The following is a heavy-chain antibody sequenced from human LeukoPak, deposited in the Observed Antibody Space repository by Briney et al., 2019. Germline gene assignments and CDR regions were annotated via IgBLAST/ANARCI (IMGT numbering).Heavy chain of an antibody. D-gene: IGHD6-6*01. Sequence: GGSLRPSCAASGFTVSSNYMSWVRQAPGKGLEWVSVIYSGGSTYYADSVKGRFTISRDNPKNTLYLQMNSLRAEDTAVYYCAGSSSFLLDYWGQGTLVTVSS. V-gene: IGHV3-53*01. J-gene: IGHJ4*02. CDR2: IYSGGST. CDR3: AGSSSFLLDY. CDR1: GFTVSSNY.